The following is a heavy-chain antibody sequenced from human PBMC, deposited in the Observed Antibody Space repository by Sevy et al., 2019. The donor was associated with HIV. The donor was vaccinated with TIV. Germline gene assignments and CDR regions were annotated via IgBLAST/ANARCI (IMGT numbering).Heavy chain of an antibody. J-gene: IGHJ5*02. Sequence: GGSLRLSCAASGFNFSPYAMHWVRQGPGKGLEWVATVSSDGTTRSYVDSIKGRFSLSRDNSKNTLYLQMNNLTPEETVVYYCAKEGYYYDSRSSDWFDPWGPGALVTVSS. CDR1: GFNFSPYA. D-gene: IGHD3-22*01. CDR3: AKEGYYYDSRSSDWFDP. V-gene: IGHV3-30*18. CDR2: VSSDGTTR.